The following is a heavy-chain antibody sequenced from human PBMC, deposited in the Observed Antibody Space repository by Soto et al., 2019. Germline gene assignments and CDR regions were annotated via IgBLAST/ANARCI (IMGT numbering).Heavy chain of an antibody. CDR3: AKDVR. CDR1: GFTFGTHW. V-gene: IGHV3-7*05. J-gene: IGHJ4*02. CDR2: IKGDASEN. Sequence: EVQLVESGGDLVHPGGSVRLSCAASGFTFGTHWMSWVRQAPGKGLEWVANIKGDASENYYADSVRGRFTISRDNAKSSLYLQMNSLRVEDTAVYYSAKDVRWGQGTLVTVSS.